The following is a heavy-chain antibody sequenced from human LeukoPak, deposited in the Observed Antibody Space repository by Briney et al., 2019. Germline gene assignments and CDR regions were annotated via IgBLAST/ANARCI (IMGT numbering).Heavy chain of an antibody. CDR3: AKDPGYEHGRPQPNDY. V-gene: IGHV3-30*18. CDR1: GFTFSSYG. CDR2: ISYDGSNK. Sequence: PGGSLRLSCAASGFTFSSYGMHWVRQAPGKGLEWVAVISYDGSNKYYADSVKGRFTISRDNSKNTLYLQMNSLRAEDTAVYYCAKDPGYEHGRPQPNDYWGQGTLVTVSS. D-gene: IGHD3-3*02. J-gene: IGHJ4*02.